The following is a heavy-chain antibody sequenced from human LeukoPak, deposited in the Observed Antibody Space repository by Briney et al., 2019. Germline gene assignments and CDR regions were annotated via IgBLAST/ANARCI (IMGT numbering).Heavy chain of an antibody. J-gene: IGHJ4*02. CDR3: ARVGPGNYYDSSGYYYGFDY. Sequence: KPGGSLRLSCAASGFTFSSYSMNWVRQAPGKGLEWVSSISSSSSYIYYADSVKGRFTISRDNAKNSLYLQMNSPRAEDTAVYYCARVGPGNYYDSSGYYYGFDYWGQGTLATVSS. CDR1: GFTFSSYS. V-gene: IGHV3-21*01. D-gene: IGHD3-22*01. CDR2: ISSSSSYI.